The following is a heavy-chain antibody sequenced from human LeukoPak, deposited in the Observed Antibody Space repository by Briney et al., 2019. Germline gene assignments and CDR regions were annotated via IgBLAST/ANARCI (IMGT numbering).Heavy chain of an antibody. V-gene: IGHV3-43*01. CDR2: ISWDGRST. J-gene: IGHJ4*02. CDR3: XXXMRXXXGAXGGVVPAAPFDY. D-gene: IGHD2-2*01. CDR1: GFIFDDFT. Sequence: PGGSLRLSCAASGFIFDDFTIHWVRQTPGKGLEWVSLISWDGRSTYHADSVKGRFTISRDNNKNSLYLQMNSLTTEDTALYYXXXXMRXXXGAXGGVVPAAPFDYWGQGTRVTVSS.